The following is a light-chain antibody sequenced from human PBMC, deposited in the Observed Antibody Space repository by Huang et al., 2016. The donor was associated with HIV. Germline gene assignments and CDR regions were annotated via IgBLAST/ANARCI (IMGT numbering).Light chain of an antibody. V-gene: IGKV1-17*03. Sequence: DIQMTQSPSAMSASVGDRVTITCRANQDIYNYLAWFQQKPGKVPKRLIYGVSSLQSGVPSRFSGSGSGTEFTLTISSLQPEDFATYYCLQHKAFHLPTFGQGTQVE. CDR3: LQHKAFHLPT. J-gene: IGKJ1*01. CDR2: GVS. CDR1: QDIYNY.